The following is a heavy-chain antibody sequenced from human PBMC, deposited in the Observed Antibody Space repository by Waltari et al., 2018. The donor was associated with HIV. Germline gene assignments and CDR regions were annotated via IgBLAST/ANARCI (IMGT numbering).Heavy chain of an antibody. D-gene: IGHD3-22*01. CDR2: INHSGST. CDR3: ARLYYYDSSGYYANKHGNWFDP. J-gene: IGHJ5*02. CDR1: GGSFSGYY. V-gene: IGHV4-34*01. Sequence: QVQLQQWGAGLLKPSETLSLTCAVYGGSFSGYYWSWIRQPPGKGLEWIGEINHSGSTNYNPSLKSRVTMSVDTSKNQFSLKLSSVTAADTAVYYCARLYYYDSSGYYANKHGNWFDPWGQGTLVTVSS.